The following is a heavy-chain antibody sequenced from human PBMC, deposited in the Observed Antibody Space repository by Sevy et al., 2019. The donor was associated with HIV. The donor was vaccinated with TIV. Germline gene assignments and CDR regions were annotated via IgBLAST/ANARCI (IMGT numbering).Heavy chain of an antibody. V-gene: IGHV3-15*01. J-gene: IGHJ4*02. D-gene: IGHD3-10*01. Sequence: GGFLRLSCAASGFTFSNAWMSWVRQAPGKGLEWLGRIKSKTDGGTTDYAAPVKGRFTISRDESKNTLYLQMNSLKTEDTAISYCTTDTKKRGLSVLLDYWGQGTLVTVSS. CDR2: IKSKTDGGTT. CDR3: TTDTKKRGLSVLLDY. CDR1: GFTFSNAW.